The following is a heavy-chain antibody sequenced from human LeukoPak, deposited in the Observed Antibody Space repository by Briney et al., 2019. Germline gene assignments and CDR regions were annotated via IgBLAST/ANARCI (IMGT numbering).Heavy chain of an antibody. CDR1: GYSFTSYD. J-gene: IGHJ5*02. CDR3: ARGPIQYGCNSYWFDP. Sequence: EASVKVSCKASGYSFTSYDINWVRQATGQGLEWMGWMNPNSGNTGYAQKFQGRVTMTRNTSISTAYMELSSLRSEDTAVYYCARGPIQYGCNSYWFDPWGQGNLGTVSS. V-gene: IGHV1-8*01. CDR2: MNPNSGNT. D-gene: IGHD4-23*01.